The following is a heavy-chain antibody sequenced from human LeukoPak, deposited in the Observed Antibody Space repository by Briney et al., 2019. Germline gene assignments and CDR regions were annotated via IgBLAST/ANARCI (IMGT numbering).Heavy chain of an antibody. V-gene: IGHV3-33*01. D-gene: IGHD2-15*01. CDR3: AREPCSDRDCPPWD. Sequence: GGSLRLSCAGSGYTFRSYGMHWVRQAPGKGREWVAVIWQDGRKVYYPDSVKDRFTISRDDSKSALSVHANRLRDEDTAGYYVAREPCSDRDCPPWDWGQGTQVIVSS. CDR1: GYTFRSYG. CDR2: IWQDGRKV. J-gene: IGHJ4*01.